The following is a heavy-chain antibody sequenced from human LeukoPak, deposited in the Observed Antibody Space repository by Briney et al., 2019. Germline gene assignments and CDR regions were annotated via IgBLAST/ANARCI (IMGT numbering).Heavy chain of an antibody. D-gene: IGHD3-22*01. CDR3: ARQRSSGYPDY. CDR2: INPSSGGT. V-gene: IGHV1-2*06. CDR1: GYTFTNYY. J-gene: IGHJ4*02. Sequence: SSVKVSCKASGYTFTNYYMHWVRQAPGQGLEWMGRINPSSGGTIYAQIFQGTVTITRDTSVSTAYMELSRLRSGGTAVYYCARQRSSGYPDYWGQGTLVTVSS.